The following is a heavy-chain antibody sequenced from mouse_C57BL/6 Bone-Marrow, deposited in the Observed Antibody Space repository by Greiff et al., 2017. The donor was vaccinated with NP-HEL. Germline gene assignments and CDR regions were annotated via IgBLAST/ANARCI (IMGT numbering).Heavy chain of an antibody. CDR2: IWSDGST. Sequence: VKVVESGPGLVAPSQSLSITCTVSGFSFTSYGVHWVRQPPGKGLEWLVVIWSDGSTTYNSALKSRLSISKDNSKSQVFLKMNSLQTDDTAMYYCARHGHYYGSSYEGYAMDYWGQGTSVTVSS. V-gene: IGHV2-6-1*01. CDR3: ARHGHYYGSSYEGYAMDY. J-gene: IGHJ4*01. CDR1: GFSFTSYG. D-gene: IGHD1-1*01.